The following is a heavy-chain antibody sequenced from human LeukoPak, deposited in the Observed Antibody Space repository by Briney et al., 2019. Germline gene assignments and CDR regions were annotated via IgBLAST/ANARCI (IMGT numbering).Heavy chain of an antibody. CDR3: AKVVGTGTTPTDY. V-gene: IGHV3-23*01. Sequence: GGSLRLSRAASGFTFSNFAMTWVRQAPGKGLECVSVISGSGSNTDYADSVKGRFTISRDNSKNTLSLQMNSLRAEDTAVYYCAKVVGTGTTPTDYWGQGTLVTVSS. J-gene: IGHJ4*02. D-gene: IGHD1-1*01. CDR1: GFTFSNFA. CDR2: ISGSGSNT.